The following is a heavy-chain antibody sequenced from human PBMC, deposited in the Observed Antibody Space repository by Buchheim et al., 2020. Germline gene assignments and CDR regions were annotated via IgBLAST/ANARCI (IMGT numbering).Heavy chain of an antibody. J-gene: IGHJ6*02. D-gene: IGHD3-10*02. CDR3: ARVSQHVRGVLYYYYSYGMDV. Sequence: QVQLVQSGAEVKKPGASVKVSCKASGYTFTSYDINWVRQATGQGLEWMGWMNTNSGNTGYAQKFQGRVTMTRNPSISTAYMELSSLRSEDTAVYYCARVSQHVRGVLYYYYSYGMDVWGQGTT. V-gene: IGHV1-8*01. CDR1: GYTFTSYD. CDR2: MNTNSGNT.